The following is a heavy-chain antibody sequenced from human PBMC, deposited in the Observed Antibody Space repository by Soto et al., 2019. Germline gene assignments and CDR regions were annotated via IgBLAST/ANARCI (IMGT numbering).Heavy chain of an antibody. CDR3: ARGSPYGDYDRGHYYYMDV. J-gene: IGHJ6*03. CDR2: INHSGST. Sequence: SETLSLTCAVYGGSFSGYYWSWIRQPPGKGLEWIGEINHSGSTNYNPSLKSRVTISVDTSKNQFSLKLSSVTAADTAVYYCARGSPYGDYDRGHYYYMDVWGKGTTVTVSS. D-gene: IGHD4-17*01. V-gene: IGHV4-34*01. CDR1: GGSFSGYY.